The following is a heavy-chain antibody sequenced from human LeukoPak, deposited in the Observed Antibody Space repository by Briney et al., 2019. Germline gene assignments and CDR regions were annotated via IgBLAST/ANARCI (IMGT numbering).Heavy chain of an antibody. CDR1: GFTFSSYW. V-gene: IGHV3-74*01. D-gene: IGHD4-17*01. CDR2: INSDGSST. Sequence: GGSLRLSCAASGFTFSSYWMHWVRQAPGKGLVWVSRINSDGSSTNYADSVKGRFTISRDNAKNTLYLQMNSLKTEDTAVYYCTRHSEDGDYADFDYWGQGTLVTVSS. CDR3: TRHSEDGDYADFDY. J-gene: IGHJ4*02.